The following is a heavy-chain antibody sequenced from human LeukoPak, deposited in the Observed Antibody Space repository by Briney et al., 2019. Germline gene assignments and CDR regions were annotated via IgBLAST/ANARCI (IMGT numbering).Heavy chain of an antibody. CDR1: GYTFTSYG. CDR3: ASQQYYYDSSGYIY. Sequence: ASVKVSCKASGYTFTSYGISWVRQAPGQGLEWMGWISVYNGNTNYAQKLQGRVTMTTDTSTSTAYMELRSLRSDDTAVYYCASQQYYYDSSGYIYWGQGTLVTVSS. CDR2: ISVYNGNT. J-gene: IGHJ4*02. D-gene: IGHD3-22*01. V-gene: IGHV1-18*01.